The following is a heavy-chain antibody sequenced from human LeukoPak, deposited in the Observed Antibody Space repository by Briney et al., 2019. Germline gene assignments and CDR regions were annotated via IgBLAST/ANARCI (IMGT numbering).Heavy chain of an antibody. CDR2: IYPGDSDT. Sequence: AGGSLQISCKGSGSPFTSYWIGWVRQVPGKGLEWMGIIYPGDSDTRYSPSFQGQVTISADKSISTAYLQWSSLKASDTAMYYCAGAGSSWYFDYWGQGTLVTVSS. V-gene: IGHV5-51*01. CDR3: AGAGSSWYFDY. D-gene: IGHD6-13*01. CDR1: GSPFTSYW. J-gene: IGHJ4*02.